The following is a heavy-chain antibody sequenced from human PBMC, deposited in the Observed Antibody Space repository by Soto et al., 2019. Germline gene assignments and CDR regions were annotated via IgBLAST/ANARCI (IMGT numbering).Heavy chain of an antibody. V-gene: IGHV1-69*13. J-gene: IGHJ6*02. CDR3: AWARGVVDNYYYYGLGV. Sequence: GASVKVSCKASGDNFRSYSLSWVRQAPGQGLEWIGGFIPIFGTPHYAQNIQGRLTISADESTSTVSMDLSSLRSEDTAVYYCAWARGVVDNYYYYGLGVWGQGTTVTVSS. CDR2: FIPIFGTP. CDR1: GDNFRSYS. D-gene: IGHD3-22*01.